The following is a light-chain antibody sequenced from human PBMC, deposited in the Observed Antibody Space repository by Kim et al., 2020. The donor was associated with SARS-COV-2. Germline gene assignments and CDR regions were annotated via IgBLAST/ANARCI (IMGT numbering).Light chain of an antibody. J-gene: IGLJ2*01. CDR2: LNSDGSH. CDR3: QTRGTGRV. Sequence: GASVKLTCTLSSGHSSYAIAWHQQQPEKGTRYLMKLNSDGSHSKGDGIPDRFSGSSSGAERYLTISSLQSEDEADYYCQTRGTGRVFGGGTQLTVL. CDR1: SGHSSYA. V-gene: IGLV4-69*01.